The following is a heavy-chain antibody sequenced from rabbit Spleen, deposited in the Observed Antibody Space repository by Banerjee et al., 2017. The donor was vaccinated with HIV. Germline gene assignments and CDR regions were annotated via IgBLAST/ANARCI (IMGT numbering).Heavy chain of an antibody. J-gene: IGHJ3*01. CDR2: IYAGSSGST. D-gene: IGHD8-1*01. CDR1: GVSFSSSSY. V-gene: IGHV1S40*01. CDR3: ARDTGTSFSTYGMDL. Sequence: QSLEESGGDLVRPGASLTLTCTASGVSFSSSSYICWVRQAPGKGLEWIACIYAGSSGSTYSATWAKGRFTSSKTSSTTVTLQMTSLTVADTATYFCARDTGTSFSTYGMDLWGQGTLVTVS.